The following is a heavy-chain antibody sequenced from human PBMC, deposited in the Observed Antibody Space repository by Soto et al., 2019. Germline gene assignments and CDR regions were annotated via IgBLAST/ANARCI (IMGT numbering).Heavy chain of an antibody. Sequence: QVQLVQSGAEVKKSGASVKVSCKASGYTFTSHDINWVRQATGQGLEWMGWMNPNSGNTGYAQKFQGRVTMARNTSISTAYMELSSLRSEDTAVYYCARWDYGYYARFDYWGQGTLVTVSS. CDR3: ARWDYGYYARFDY. D-gene: IGHD4-17*01. CDR2: MNPNSGNT. V-gene: IGHV1-8*01. CDR1: GYTFTSHD. J-gene: IGHJ4*02.